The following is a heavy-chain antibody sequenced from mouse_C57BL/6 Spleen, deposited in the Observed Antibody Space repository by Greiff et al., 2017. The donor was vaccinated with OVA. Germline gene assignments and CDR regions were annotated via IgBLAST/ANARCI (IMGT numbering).Heavy chain of an antibody. J-gene: IGHJ3*01. CDR3: ASDYGSSYERFAY. V-gene: IGHV1-85*01. Sequence: QVQLKESGPELVKPGASVKLSCKASGYTFTSYDINWVKQRPGQGLEWIGWIYPRDGSTKYNEKFKGKATLTVDTSSSTAYMELHSLTSEDSAVYFCASDYGSSYERFAYWGQGTLVTVSA. CDR2: IYPRDGST. D-gene: IGHD1-1*01. CDR1: GYTFTSYD.